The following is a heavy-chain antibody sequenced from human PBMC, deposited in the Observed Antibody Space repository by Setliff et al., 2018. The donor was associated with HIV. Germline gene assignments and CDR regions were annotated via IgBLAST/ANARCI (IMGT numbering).Heavy chain of an antibody. V-gene: IGHV4-4*07. Sequence: SETLSLTCTVSGGSISSYYWSWIRQPAEKGLEWIGRIYSSGRTNYNPSLQSRVSISIDTSKNQFSLKLSSVTAADTAVYYCAKTIGRYFDIFDNWGQGTLVTVSS. CDR2: IYSSGRT. D-gene: IGHD3-9*01. J-gene: IGHJ4*02. CDR1: GGSISSYY. CDR3: AKTIGRYFDIFDN.